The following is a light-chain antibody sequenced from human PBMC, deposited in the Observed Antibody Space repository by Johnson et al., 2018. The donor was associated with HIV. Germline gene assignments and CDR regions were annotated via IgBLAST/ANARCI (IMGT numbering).Light chain of an antibody. V-gene: IGLV1-51*01. CDR2: DNS. Sequence: QSVLTQPPSVSAAPGQKVTISCSGNRSNIGDNFVSWYQHLPGTAPKLLVYDNSKRPSGIPDRFSATKSGTSATLGITGLQTGGEADYYCGTWDSSLSGYVFGTGTKVTVL. J-gene: IGLJ1*01. CDR1: RSNIGDNF. CDR3: GTWDSSLSGYV.